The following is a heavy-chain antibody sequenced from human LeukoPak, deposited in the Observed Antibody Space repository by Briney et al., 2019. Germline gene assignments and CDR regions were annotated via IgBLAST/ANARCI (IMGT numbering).Heavy chain of an antibody. D-gene: IGHD3-22*01. Sequence: GGSLRLSCAASGFTFRSYDMHWVRQAPGKGLEWVAVVWYGESNKYYVDSVKGRFTISRDNSKNTLYLQMNSLRVEDTALYYCAREDSSGAFDIWGQGTMVTVSS. J-gene: IGHJ3*02. CDR1: GFTFRSYD. CDR3: AREDSSGAFDI. CDR2: VWYGESNK. V-gene: IGHV3-33*01.